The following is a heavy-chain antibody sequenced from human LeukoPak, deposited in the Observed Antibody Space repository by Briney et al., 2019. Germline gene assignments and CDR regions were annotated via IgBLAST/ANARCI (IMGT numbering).Heavy chain of an antibody. V-gene: IGHV3-64*01. CDR2: ISSNGGST. Sequence: HPGGSLRVSCAASGFTFSSYAMHWVRQAPGKGLEYVSAISSNGGSTYYANSVKGRFTISRDNSKNTLYLQMGSLRAEDMAVYYCARGRSSGWYRAFDIWGQGTMVTVSS. D-gene: IGHD6-19*01. J-gene: IGHJ3*02. CDR1: GFTFSSYA. CDR3: ARGRSSGWYRAFDI.